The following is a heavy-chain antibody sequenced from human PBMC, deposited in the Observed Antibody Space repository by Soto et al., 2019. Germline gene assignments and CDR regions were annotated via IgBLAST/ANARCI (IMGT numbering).Heavy chain of an antibody. V-gene: IGHV4-59*01. J-gene: IGHJ6*02. CDR3: ARKIAAAVGYGMDV. CDR1: GGSISSYY. CDR2: IYYSGST. D-gene: IGHD6-13*01. Sequence: SETLSLTCTVSGGSISSYYWSWIRQPPGKGLEWIGYIYYSGSTNYNPSLKSRVTISVDTSKNQFSLKLSSVTAADTAVYYCARKIAAAVGYGMDVWGQGTTVTVSS.